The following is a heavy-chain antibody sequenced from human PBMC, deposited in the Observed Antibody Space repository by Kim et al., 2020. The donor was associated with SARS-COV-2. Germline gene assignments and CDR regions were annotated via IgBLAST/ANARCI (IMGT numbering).Heavy chain of an antibody. D-gene: IGHD3-10*01. CDR3: ARVYGVIITKSRPYYGMDV. CDR1: GYTFTSYY. J-gene: IGHJ6*04. Sequence: ASVKVSCKASGYTFTSYYMHWVRQAPGQGLEWMGIINPSGGSTSYAQKFQGRVTMTRDTSTSTVYMELSSLRAEDTAVYYCARVYGVIITKSRPYYGMDVWGEGTTVTVSS. V-gene: IGHV1-46*01. CDR2: INPSGGST.